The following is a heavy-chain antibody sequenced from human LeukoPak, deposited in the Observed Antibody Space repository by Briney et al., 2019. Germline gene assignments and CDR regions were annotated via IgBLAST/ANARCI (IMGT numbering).Heavy chain of an antibody. Sequence: GSSLRLSCAASGFTFRNYGMHWVRQAPGKGLEWVAVISIDGSEKYYADSVKGRFTISRDNSKNTLYLQMNSLRAEDTAVYYCARERGYSYGYCDYWGQGTLVTVSS. CDR3: ARERGYSYGYCDY. J-gene: IGHJ4*02. V-gene: IGHV3-30*03. D-gene: IGHD5-18*01. CDR2: ISIDGSEK. CDR1: GFTFRNYG.